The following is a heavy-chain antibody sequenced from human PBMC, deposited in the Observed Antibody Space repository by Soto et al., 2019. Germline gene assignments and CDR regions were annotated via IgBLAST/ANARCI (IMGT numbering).Heavy chain of an antibody. D-gene: IGHD3-10*01. CDR3: ARAVHRYYYGSGSYYNYYYYYGMDV. CDR1: GGSFSGYY. V-gene: IGHV4-34*01. Sequence: SETLSLTCAVYGGSFSGYYWSWIRQPPGKGLEWIGEINHSGSTNYNPSPKSRVTISVDTSKNQFSLKLSSVTAADTAVYYCARAVHRYYYGSGSYYNYYYYYGMDVWGQGTTVTVSS. CDR2: INHSGST. J-gene: IGHJ6*02.